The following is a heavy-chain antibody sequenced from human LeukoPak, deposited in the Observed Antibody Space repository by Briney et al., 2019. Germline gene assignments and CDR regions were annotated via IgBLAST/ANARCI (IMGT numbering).Heavy chain of an antibody. CDR2: IYYSGST. CDR3: ARTRAARPKDQSFYY. V-gene: IGHV4-59*12. D-gene: IGHD6-6*01. Sequence: SEALSLTCTVSGGSISSYYWSWIRQPPGKGLEWNGYIYYSGSTNYNPSLKSRGTMSVDTSKNQFSLKRSSVAAADTAVYYCARTRAARPKDQSFYYSGEGTLGTVSS. J-gene: IGHJ4*02. CDR1: GGSISSYY.